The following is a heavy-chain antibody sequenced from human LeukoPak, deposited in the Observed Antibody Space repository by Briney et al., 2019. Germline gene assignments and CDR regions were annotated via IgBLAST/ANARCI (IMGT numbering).Heavy chain of an antibody. Sequence: EGSLRLSCAASGFTFSSYNMSWVRQAPGKGLEWVSDISSSGSTIYFADSVKGRFTISRDNAKNSLYLQMNSLRDEDTAVYYCARLEYYYGSGNYYKLFDYWGQGTLVTVCS. CDR2: ISSSGSTI. J-gene: IGHJ4*02. V-gene: IGHV3-48*02. D-gene: IGHD3-10*01. CDR1: GFTFSSYN. CDR3: ARLEYYYGSGNYYKLFDY.